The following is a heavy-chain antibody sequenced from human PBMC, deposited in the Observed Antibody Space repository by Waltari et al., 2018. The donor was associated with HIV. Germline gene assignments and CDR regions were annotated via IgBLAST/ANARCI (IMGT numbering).Heavy chain of an antibody. CDR1: GYPFPSYA. D-gene: IGHD2-2*01. CDR3: ARGLRYCSSTSCLYYFDY. V-gene: IGHV1-8*01. Sequence: QVQLVQSGAKVQKPGASVKVSCKPSGYPFPSYAIHWVRQATEHGLEWMGWMNPNRGNTGYAQKFQGRVTMTRNTSISTAYMELSSLRSEDTAVYYCARGLRYCSSTSCLYYFDYWGQGTLVTVSS. J-gene: IGHJ4*02. CDR2: MNPNRGNT.